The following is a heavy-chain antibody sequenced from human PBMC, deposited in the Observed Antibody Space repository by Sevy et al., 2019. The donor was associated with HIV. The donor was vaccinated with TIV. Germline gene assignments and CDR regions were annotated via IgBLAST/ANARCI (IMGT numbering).Heavy chain of an antibody. CDR1: GGTFSSYA. J-gene: IGHJ6*02. Sequence: ASVKVSCKASGGTFSSYAISWVRQAPGQGLEWMGGIIPIFGTANYAQKFQGRVTITADESTSTAYMELSSLRSEDTAVYYCAREVRSVQDIVVVPAADYYYYGMDVWGQGTTVTVSS. V-gene: IGHV1-69*13. CDR3: AREVRSVQDIVVVPAADYYYYGMDV. D-gene: IGHD2-2*01. CDR2: IIPIFGTA.